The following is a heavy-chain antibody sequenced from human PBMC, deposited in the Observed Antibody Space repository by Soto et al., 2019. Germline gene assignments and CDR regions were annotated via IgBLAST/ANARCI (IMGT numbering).Heavy chain of an antibody. CDR1: GFTFSSYA. CDR3: AKATTMVRGAAYVGAFDI. CDR2: ISGSGGST. Sequence: GGSLRLSCAASGFTFSSYAMSWVRQAPGKGLEWVSAISGSGGSTYYADSVKGRFTISRDNSKNTLYLQMNSLRAEDTAVYYCAKATTMVRGAAYVGAFDIWGQGTMVTVSS. D-gene: IGHD3-10*01. J-gene: IGHJ3*02. V-gene: IGHV3-23*01.